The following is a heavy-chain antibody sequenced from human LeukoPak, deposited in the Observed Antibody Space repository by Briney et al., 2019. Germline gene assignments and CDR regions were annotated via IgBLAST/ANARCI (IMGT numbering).Heavy chain of an antibody. Sequence: PSETLSLTCTVSGGSISSYYWSWIRQPPGKGLEWIGYIYYSGSTNYNPSLKSRVTISVDTSKNQFSLKLSSVTAADTAVYYCASSDFWSGYHFDYWGQGTLVTVSS. V-gene: IGHV4-59*08. J-gene: IGHJ4*02. CDR2: IYYSGST. D-gene: IGHD3-3*01. CDR3: ASSDFWSGYHFDY. CDR1: GGSISSYY.